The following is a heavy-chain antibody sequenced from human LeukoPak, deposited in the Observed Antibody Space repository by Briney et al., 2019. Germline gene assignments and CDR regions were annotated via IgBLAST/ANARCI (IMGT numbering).Heavy chain of an antibody. CDR2: TYYRSKWYN. CDR1: GDSVSSNSAA. J-gene: IGHJ6*02. Sequence: SQTLSLTCAISGDSVSSNSAAWNWIRQSPSRGLEWLGRTYYRSKWYNDYAVSVKSRITINPDTSKNQFSLQLNSVTPEDTAVYYCARDLEGGSSRSAYYYCYGMDVWGQGTTVTVSS. V-gene: IGHV6-1*01. CDR3: ARDLEGGSSRSAYYYCYGMDV. D-gene: IGHD6-13*01.